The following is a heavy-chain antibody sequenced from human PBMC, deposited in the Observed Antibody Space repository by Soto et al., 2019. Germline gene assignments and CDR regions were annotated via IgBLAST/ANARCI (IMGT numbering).Heavy chain of an antibody. Sequence: PGGSLRLSCAASGFAFSRHAMHWVRQAPGKGLEWVAVISYDGYNKYYADSVKGRFTISKDNSKNTLYLQMNSLRAEDTAVYYCARDKTTAGPVDAFDIWGQGTMVT. V-gene: IGHV3-30-3*01. CDR2: ISYDGYNK. J-gene: IGHJ3*02. D-gene: IGHD4-17*01. CDR1: GFAFSRHA. CDR3: ARDKTTAGPVDAFDI.